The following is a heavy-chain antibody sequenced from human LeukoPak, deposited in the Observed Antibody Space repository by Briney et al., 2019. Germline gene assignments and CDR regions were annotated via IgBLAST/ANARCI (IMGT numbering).Heavy chain of an antibody. CDR2: IRSKANSYAT. D-gene: IGHD6-13*01. V-gene: IGHV3-73*01. CDR1: GFTFSGSA. J-gene: IGHJ4*02. CDR3: TSPTTVIAAAGTFDY. Sequence: GGSLRLSCAASGFTFSGSAMHWVRQASGKGLEWVGRIRSKANSYATAYAASVKGRFTISRDDSKNTAYLQMNSLKTEDTAVYYCTSPTTVIAAAGTFDYWGQGTLVTVSS.